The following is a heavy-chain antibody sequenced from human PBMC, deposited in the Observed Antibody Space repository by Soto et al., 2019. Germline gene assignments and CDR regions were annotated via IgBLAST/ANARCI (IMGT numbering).Heavy chain of an antibody. V-gene: IGHV4-31*03. D-gene: IGHD2-15*01. CDR3: ARDRGYCSGGSCEGGGWFDP. CDR2: IYYSGST. J-gene: IGHJ5*02. CDR1: GGSISSGGYY. Sequence: QVQLQESGPGLVKPSQTLSLTCTVSGGSISSGGYYWSWIRQHPGKGLEWIGYIYYSGSTYYNPSLKSRVTISVDTSKNQFSLKLSSVTAADTAVCYCARDRGYCSGGSCEGGGWFDPWGQGTLVTVSS.